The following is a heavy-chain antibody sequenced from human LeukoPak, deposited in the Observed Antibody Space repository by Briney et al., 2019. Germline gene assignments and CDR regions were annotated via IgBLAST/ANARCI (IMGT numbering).Heavy chain of an antibody. CDR1: GYTFTSYG. CDR3: ARVHYDFWSGLGSFDY. J-gene: IGHJ4*02. D-gene: IGHD3-3*01. V-gene: IGHV1-18*01. Sequence: GASVKVSCKASGYTFTSYGISWVRQAPGQGLEWMGWISAYNGNTNYAQKLQGRVTMTTDTSTSTAYMELRSLRSDDTAVYYCARVHYDFWSGLGSFDYWDQGTLVTVSS. CDR2: ISAYNGNT.